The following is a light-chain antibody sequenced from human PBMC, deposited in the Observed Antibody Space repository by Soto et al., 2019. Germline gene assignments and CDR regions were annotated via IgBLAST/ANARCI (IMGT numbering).Light chain of an antibody. CDR2: DAS. V-gene: IGKV3-11*01. CDR1: QSVSSY. Sequence: EIVLIQSPATLSLSPGERATLSCRASQSVSSYLAWYQQKPGQAPRLLIYDASNRATGIPARFSGSGSGTDFTLTISSLEPEDFAVYYCQQRSNWPPRLTFGGGTKVQIK. J-gene: IGKJ4*01. CDR3: QQRSNWPPRLT.